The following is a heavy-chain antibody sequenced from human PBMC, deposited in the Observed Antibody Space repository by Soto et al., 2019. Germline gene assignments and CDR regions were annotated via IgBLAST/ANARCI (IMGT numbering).Heavy chain of an antibody. CDR1: GGSISSGGYY. CDR3: ARDSTWEFGPQFPH. D-gene: IGHD1-26*01. J-gene: IGHJ1*01. CDR2: IYYSGST. Sequence: PSETLSLTCTVSGGSISSGGYYWSWIRQHPGKGLEWIGYIYYSGSTYYNPSLKSRVTISVDTSKNQFSLKLSSVTAADTAVYYCARDSTWEFGPQFPHWGQGTLVTVSS. V-gene: IGHV4-31*03.